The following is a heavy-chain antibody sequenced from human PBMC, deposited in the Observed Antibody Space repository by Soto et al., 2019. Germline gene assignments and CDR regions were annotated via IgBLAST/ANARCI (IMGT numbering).Heavy chain of an antibody. CDR1: GFTFSSYW. V-gene: IGHV3-7*01. Sequence: GGSRRLSFAAFGFTFSSYWMSWVRQAPGKGLEWVAHIKQGGSETYYEDSVKGRFTISRDNAKNSLYLQMNSLRAEDTAVYYCARDYALAVAGRDSYYGMDVWGQGTTVTVSS. CDR3: ARDYALAVAGRDSYYGMDV. CDR2: IKQGGSET. J-gene: IGHJ6*02. D-gene: IGHD6-19*01.